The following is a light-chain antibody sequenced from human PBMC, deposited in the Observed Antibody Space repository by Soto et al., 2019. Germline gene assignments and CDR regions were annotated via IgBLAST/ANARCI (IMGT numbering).Light chain of an antibody. J-gene: IGLJ1*01. Sequence: QPVLTQPPSASGTPWQRVTISCSGSSSNIGSNYVYWYQQLPGTAPKLLIYRNNQRPSGFPDRFSGSKSGTSASLAISGLRSEDEAEYYGAAWNDSLSGYVFGTGTKVTVL. CDR1: SSNIGSNY. CDR3: AAWNDSLSGYV. CDR2: RNN. V-gene: IGLV1-47*01.